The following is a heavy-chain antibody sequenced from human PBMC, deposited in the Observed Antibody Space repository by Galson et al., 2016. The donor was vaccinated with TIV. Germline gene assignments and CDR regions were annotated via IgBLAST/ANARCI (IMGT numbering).Heavy chain of an antibody. CDR2: INPILGTA. Sequence: SVKVSCKASGGTFSTYVFSWLRQAPGQGLEWMGVINPILGTANYAQTFQGRLTITADESTSSAYMELSSLRSEDTAVYYCATDRNTALDTYSYYYGMDVWGQGTTVTVSS. CDR3: ATDRNTALDTYSYYYGMDV. V-gene: IGHV1-69*13. CDR1: GGTFSTYV. J-gene: IGHJ6*02. D-gene: IGHD5-18*01.